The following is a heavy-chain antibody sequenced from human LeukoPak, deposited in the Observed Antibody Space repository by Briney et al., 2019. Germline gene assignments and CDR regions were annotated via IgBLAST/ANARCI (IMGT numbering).Heavy chain of an antibody. CDR3: ARHVREYGSLAS. J-gene: IGHJ5*02. D-gene: IGHD6-6*01. V-gene: IGHV4-59*08. CDR1: AGSISSFY. Sequence: SETLSLTCNVSAGSISSFYWSWIRQSPGKGLEWIGYIYNSGSTNYNPSLKGRVTISIDTSKNQFSLKLTSVTAADTAVYYCARHVREYGSLASWGQGTLVTVSS. CDR2: IYNSGST.